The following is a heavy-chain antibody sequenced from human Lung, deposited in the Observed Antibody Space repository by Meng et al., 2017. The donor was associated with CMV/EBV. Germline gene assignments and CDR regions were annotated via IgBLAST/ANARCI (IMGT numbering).Heavy chain of an antibody. D-gene: IGHD3-10*01. CDR3: ARDMDYTSAAYYY. Sequence: ESXKISXAASGFIFSSTWMGWVRQAPGKGLEWVAYMTTSGNSIHYAASVRGRFTISRDNAQNSFFLHMDSLRVEDTAVYYCARDMDYTSAAYYYWGQGTLVTVSS. CDR2: MTTSGNSI. V-gene: IGHV3-21*06. J-gene: IGHJ4*02. CDR1: GFIFSSTW.